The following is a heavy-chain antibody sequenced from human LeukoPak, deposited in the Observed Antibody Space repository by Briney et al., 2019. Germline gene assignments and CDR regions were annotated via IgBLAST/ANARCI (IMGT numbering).Heavy chain of an antibody. J-gene: IGHJ3*02. V-gene: IGHV4-38-2*02. D-gene: IGHD3-22*01. CDR1: GYSISSGYY. CDR3: ARDTLYDSLMGGAVDI. CDR2: IYHSGST. Sequence: PSETLSLTCTVSGYSISSGYYWGWIRQPPGKGLEWIGSIYHSGSTYYNPSLKSRVTISVDTSKNQFSLKLSSVTAADTAVYYCARDTLYDSLMGGAVDIWGQGTMVTVSS.